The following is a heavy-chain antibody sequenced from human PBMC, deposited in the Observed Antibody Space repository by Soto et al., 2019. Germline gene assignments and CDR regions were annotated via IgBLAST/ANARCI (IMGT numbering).Heavy chain of an antibody. CDR3: AKYYYYDSSGYYYRQGKYYFDY. J-gene: IGHJ4*01. CDR1: GFTFSSYG. D-gene: IGHD3-22*01. V-gene: IGHV3-30*18. Sequence: QVQLVESGGGVVQPGRSLRLSCAASGFTFSSYGMHWVRQAPGKGLEWVAVISYDGSNKYYADSVKGRFTISRDNSQNTLYLHMNRLRAADTAVYYCAKYYYYDSSGYYYRQGKYYFDYWGHGTLVTVSS. CDR2: ISYDGSNK.